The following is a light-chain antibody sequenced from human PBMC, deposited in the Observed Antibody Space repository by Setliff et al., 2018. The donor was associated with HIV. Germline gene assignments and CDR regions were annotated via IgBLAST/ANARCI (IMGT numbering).Light chain of an antibody. CDR2: LNS. CDR1: SSNIGAGYD. V-gene: IGLV1-40*01. J-gene: IGLJ1*01. Sequence: QSALTQPPSVSGAPGQRVTISCTRSSSNIGAGYDVHWYRQLPETAPKLLIFLNSNRPSGVPDRFSASKSGTSASLAITGLQAEDEADYYCQSYDSSLKYVFGTGTKVT. CDR3: QSYDSSLKYV.